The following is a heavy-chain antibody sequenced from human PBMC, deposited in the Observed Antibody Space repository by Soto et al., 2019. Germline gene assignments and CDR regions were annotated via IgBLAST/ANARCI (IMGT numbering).Heavy chain of an antibody. CDR1: GFTLSSYG. Sequence: PGGSLRLSCAASGFTLSSYGMHWVRQAPGKGLEWVAGISYDANNIYYADSVKGRFTVSRDTSKNTLFLQMNSLRAEDTAFYYCAKDRYYDILTGADYWGQGTLVTVSS. J-gene: IGHJ4*02. V-gene: IGHV3-30*18. D-gene: IGHD3-9*01. CDR3: AKDRYYDILTGADY. CDR2: ISYDANNI.